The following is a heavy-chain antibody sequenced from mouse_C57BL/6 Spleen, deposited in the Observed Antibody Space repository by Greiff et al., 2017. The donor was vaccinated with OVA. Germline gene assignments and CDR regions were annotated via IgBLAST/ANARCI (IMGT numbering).Heavy chain of an antibody. V-gene: IGHV2-9-1*01. CDR3: ARPYGSRYWYFDV. Sequence: QVQLQQSGPGLVAPSQSLSITCTVSGFSLTSYAISWVRQPPGKGLEWLGVIWPGGGTNYNSALKSRLSISKDNSKSQVFLKMNSLQTDDTAMYYCARPYGSRYWYFDVWGTGTTVTVSS. J-gene: IGHJ1*03. CDR2: IWPGGGT. D-gene: IGHD1-1*01. CDR1: GFSLTSYA.